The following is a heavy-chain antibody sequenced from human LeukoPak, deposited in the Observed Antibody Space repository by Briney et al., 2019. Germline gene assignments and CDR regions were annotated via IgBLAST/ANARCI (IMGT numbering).Heavy chain of an antibody. Sequence: GGSLRLSCAASGFSFSDYAMSWVRQAPGKGPEWVSAITGPGEGTWYAASVQGRFTTSRDNSKNTLYLQINSLRAEDTAVYFCAKRMYGWYQIDYWGQGTLVTVSS. CDR1: GFSFSDYA. CDR3: AKRMYGWYQIDY. J-gene: IGHJ4*02. V-gene: IGHV3-23*01. CDR2: ITGPGEGT. D-gene: IGHD6-19*01.